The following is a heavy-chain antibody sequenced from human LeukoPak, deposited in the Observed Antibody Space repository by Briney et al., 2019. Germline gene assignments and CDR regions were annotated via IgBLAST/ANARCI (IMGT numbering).Heavy chain of an antibody. CDR1: GGTFSSYA. V-gene: IGHV1-69*05. CDR3: ARGPYYDSSGYYDY. D-gene: IGHD3-22*01. Sequence: SVKVSCKASGGTFSSYAISWVRQAPGQGLEWMGGIIPIFGTANYAQKFQGRVTITTDESTSTAYMELSSLRSEDTAVYYCARGPYYDSSGYYDYRGQGTLVTVSS. CDR2: IIPIFGTA. J-gene: IGHJ4*02.